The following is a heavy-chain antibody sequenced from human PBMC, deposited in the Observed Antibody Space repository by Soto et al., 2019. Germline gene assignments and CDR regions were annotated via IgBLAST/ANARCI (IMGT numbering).Heavy chain of an antibody. Sequence: ETLSLTCTVSGGSISSYYWSWIRQPPGKGLEWIGYIYYSGSTNYNPSLKSRVTISVDTSKNQFSLKLSSVTAADTAVYYCAIHPRYDFWSGYQPYIDYWGQGTLVTVSS. D-gene: IGHD3-3*01. J-gene: IGHJ4*02. CDR3: AIHPRYDFWSGYQPYIDY. V-gene: IGHV4-59*01. CDR2: IYYSGST. CDR1: GGSISSYY.